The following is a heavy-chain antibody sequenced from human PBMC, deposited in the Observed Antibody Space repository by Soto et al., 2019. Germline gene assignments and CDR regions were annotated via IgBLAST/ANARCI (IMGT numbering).Heavy chain of an antibody. V-gene: IGHV1-69*08. Sequence: QVQLVQSGAEVKKPGSSVKVSCKASGGTFSSYTISWVRRAPGQGLEWMGRIIPILGIANYAQKFQGRVTITADKSTSTAYMELSRLRSADTAVYYCATDRNGWYLQHWGQGTLVTVSS. CDR3: ATDRNGWYLQH. J-gene: IGHJ1*01. D-gene: IGHD6-19*01. CDR1: GGTFSSYT. CDR2: IIPILGIA.